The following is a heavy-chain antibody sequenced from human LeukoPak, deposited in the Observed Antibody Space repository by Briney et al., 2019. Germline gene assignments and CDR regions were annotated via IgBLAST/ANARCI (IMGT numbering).Heavy chain of an antibody. CDR2: IIPIFGTA. J-gene: IGHJ4*02. D-gene: IGHD3-9*01. CDR1: GVTFSSYA. V-gene: IGHV1-69*13. CDR3: ATYCDLLTGYYR. Sequence: GASVKVSCKASGVTFSSYAISWVRQAPGQGLEWMGGIIPIFGTANYAQKFQGRVTITADESTSTAYMELSSLRSEDTAVYYCATYCDLLTGYYRWGQGTLVTVSS.